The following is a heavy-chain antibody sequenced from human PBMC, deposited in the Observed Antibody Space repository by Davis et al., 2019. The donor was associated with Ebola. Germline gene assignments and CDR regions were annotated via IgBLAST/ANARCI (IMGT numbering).Heavy chain of an antibody. CDR3: ARASHDDAFDI. V-gene: IGHV3-30*03. CDR1: GFTFRNNG. J-gene: IGHJ3*02. CDR2: ISFDGKTK. Sequence: GGSLRLSCGVSGFTFRNNGMHWVRQAPGKGLEWVADISFDGKTKYYIDSGKGRFTISRDNSKNTLDLQMNSLRPEDTAVYYCARASHDDAFDIWGQGTMVTVSS.